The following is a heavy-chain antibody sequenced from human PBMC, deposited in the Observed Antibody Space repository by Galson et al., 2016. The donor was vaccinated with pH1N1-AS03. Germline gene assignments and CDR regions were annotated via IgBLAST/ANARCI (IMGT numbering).Heavy chain of an antibody. J-gene: IGHJ4*02. D-gene: IGHD5-18*01. V-gene: IGHV1-3*01. Sequence: SVKVSCKASGYNFINYAIHWVRQAPGQSLEWMGRISPGNGNTQFSQKFQGKVTLTRDTSATTAYMELSSLRSEDTAVYYCATLYTYGLTAFDYWGQGTPVTVSS. CDR1: GYNFINYA. CDR2: ISPGNGNT. CDR3: ATLYTYGLTAFDY.